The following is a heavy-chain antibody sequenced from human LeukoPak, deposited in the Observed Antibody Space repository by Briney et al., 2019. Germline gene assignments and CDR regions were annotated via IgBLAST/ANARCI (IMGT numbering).Heavy chain of an antibody. CDR2: ISYDGSNK. CDR1: GFTFSSYA. D-gene: IGHD4-11*01. J-gene: IGHJ4*02. CDR3: AKDQPSNYGLFDY. V-gene: IGHV3-30-3*01. Sequence: PGGSLSLSCAASGFTFSSYAMHWVRQAPGKGLEWVAVISYDGSNKYYADSVKGRFTISRDNSKDTLYLQMNSLRAEDTAVYYCAKDQPSNYGLFDYWGQGTLVTVSS.